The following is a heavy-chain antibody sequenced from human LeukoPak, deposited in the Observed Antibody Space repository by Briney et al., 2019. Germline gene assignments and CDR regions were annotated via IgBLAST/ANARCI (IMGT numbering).Heavy chain of an antibody. V-gene: IGHV4-4*07. J-gene: IGHJ4*02. CDR2: ILPSGQT. CDR3: TRGREYGDYLDY. CDR1: GGSLSNYY. Sequence: PSETLSLTCTVSGGSLSNYYWNWLRQPAGKELEWIGRILPSGQTTYNPSLKSRVTMSLDTSKNQVSLKLNSVTDAGTAVYYCTRGREYGDYLDYWGQGTLVTVSS. D-gene: IGHD2/OR15-2a*01.